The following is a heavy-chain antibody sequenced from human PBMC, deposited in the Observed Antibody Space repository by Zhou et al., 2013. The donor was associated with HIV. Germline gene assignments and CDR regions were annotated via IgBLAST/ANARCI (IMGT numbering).Heavy chain of an antibody. CDR1: GFTFSTYS. J-gene: IGHJ3*02. Sequence: QVQLVQSGAEVRKPGASVKVSCKASGFTFSTYSLHWVRQAPGQRLEWMGGIIPIFGTANYAQKFQGRVTITADESTSTAYMELNSLRSDDTAVYYCARYDSSGDHEGPYDAFDIWGPRDNGHRLF. CDR2: IIPIFGTA. CDR3: ARYDSSGDHEGPYDAFDI. V-gene: IGHV1-69*01. D-gene: IGHD6-19*01.